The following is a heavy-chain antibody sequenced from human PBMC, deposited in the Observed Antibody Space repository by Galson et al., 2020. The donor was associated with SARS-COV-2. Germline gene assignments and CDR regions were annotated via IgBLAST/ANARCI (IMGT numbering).Heavy chain of an antibody. D-gene: IGHD3-10*01. CDR3: ARGHRGVVPSPVLGLGPFYLYYYMDV. CDR1: GGSFSGYS. Sequence: SEPLSLTCAVSGGSFSGYSWTWLRQPPGKGLEWIGEVNVGGNTNYSPSPKSRVTISADTSKNQFSLNLRSVTAADTALYYCARGHRGVVPSPVLGLGPFYLYYYMDVLAKGTTVTVSS. CDR2: VNVGGNT. J-gene: IGHJ6*03. V-gene: IGHV4-34*01.